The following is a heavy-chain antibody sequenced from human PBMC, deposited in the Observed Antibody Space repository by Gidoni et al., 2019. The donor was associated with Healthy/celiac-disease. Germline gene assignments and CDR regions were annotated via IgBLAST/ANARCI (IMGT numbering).Heavy chain of an antibody. J-gene: IGHJ6*02. CDR2: ISSSSSTI. CDR1: GFTFSSYS. D-gene: IGHD4-17*01. V-gene: IGHV3-48*01. Sequence: EVQLVESGGGLVQPGGSLRLSCAASGFTFSSYSMNWVRQAPGKGLEWVSYISSSSSTIYYADSVKGRFTISRDNAKNSLYLQMNSLRAEDTAVYYCARAIYMTNYYYYGMDVWGQGTTVTVSS. CDR3: ARAIYMTNYYYYGMDV.